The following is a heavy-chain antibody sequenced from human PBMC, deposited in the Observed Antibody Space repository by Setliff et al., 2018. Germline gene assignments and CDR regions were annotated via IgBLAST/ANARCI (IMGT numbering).Heavy chain of an antibody. Sequence: GGSLRLSCAASGFTFNRFAMSWVRQTPGKGLEWVSAINHSGGSTYYADPVKGRFTISRDNSKNTLYLQMDSLRAEDTAVYYCAKDDAGYCSGGSCYAPFDYWGQGTLVTVSS. CDR2: INHSGGST. J-gene: IGHJ4*02. V-gene: IGHV3-23*01. CDR1: GFTFNRFA. CDR3: AKDDAGYCSGGSCYAPFDY. D-gene: IGHD2-15*01.